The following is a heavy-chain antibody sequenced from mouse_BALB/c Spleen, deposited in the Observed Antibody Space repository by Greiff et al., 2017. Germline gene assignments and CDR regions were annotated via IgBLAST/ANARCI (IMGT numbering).Heavy chain of an antibody. CDR3: TRDRTTTFDY. CDR1: GFTFSSYT. D-gene: IGHD1-1*01. J-gene: IGHJ2*01. Sequence: EVQLVESGGGLVKPGGSLKLSCAASGFTFSSYTMSWVRQTPEKRLEWVATISSGGSYTYYPDSVKGRFTISRDNAKNTLYLQMSSLKSEDTAMYYCTRDRTTTFDYWGQGTTLTVSS. CDR2: ISSGGSYT. V-gene: IGHV5-6-4*01.